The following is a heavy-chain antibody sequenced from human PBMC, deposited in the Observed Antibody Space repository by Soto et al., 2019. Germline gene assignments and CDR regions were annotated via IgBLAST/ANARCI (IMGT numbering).Heavy chain of an antibody. CDR3: AKELEYCGSTGCFCDY. CDR1: GFTFSSYA. D-gene: IGHD2-2*01. J-gene: IGHJ4*02. V-gene: IGHV3-23*01. CDR2: ISGSGGST. Sequence: GGSLRLTCAASGFTFSSYAMSWVRRAPGKGREWVSAISGSGGSTYYTDSLKGRFTISIDNSKNKLYLQMNSLRAEDTAVYYCAKELEYCGSTGCFCDYWGQGTLVTVSS.